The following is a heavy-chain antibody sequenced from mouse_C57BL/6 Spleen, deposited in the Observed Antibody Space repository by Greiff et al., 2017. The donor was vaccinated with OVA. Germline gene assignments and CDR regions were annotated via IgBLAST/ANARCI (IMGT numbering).Heavy chain of an antibody. D-gene: IGHD2-5*01. CDR1: GYAFSSYW. J-gene: IGHJ2*01. Sequence: QVQLQQSGAELVKPGASVKISCKASGYAFSSYWMNWVKQRPGKGLEWIGQIYPGDGDTNYNGKFKGKATLTADKSSSTAYMQLSSLTSEDSAVYFCARGTYYSIRGYFDYWGQGTTLTVSS. V-gene: IGHV1-80*01. CDR2: IYPGDGDT. CDR3: ARGTYYSIRGYFDY.